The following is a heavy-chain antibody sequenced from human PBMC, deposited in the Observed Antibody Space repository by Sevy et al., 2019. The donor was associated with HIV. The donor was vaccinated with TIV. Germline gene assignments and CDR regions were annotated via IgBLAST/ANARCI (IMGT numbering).Heavy chain of an antibody. Sequence: GESLKISCKGSGYSFTSHWIGWVRHMPGKGLEWMGVVYPDDSDTRYSPSFQGQVTFSADKSFSTAYLQWSSLKATDTAMYYCATSRSGYFDSSGYYIYWGQGTLVTVSS. CDR3: ATSRSGYFDSSGYYIY. V-gene: IGHV5-51*01. D-gene: IGHD3-22*01. J-gene: IGHJ4*02. CDR1: GYSFTSHW. CDR2: VYPDDSDT.